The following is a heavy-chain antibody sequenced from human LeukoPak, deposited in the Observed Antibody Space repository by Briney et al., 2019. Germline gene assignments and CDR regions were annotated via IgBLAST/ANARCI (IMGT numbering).Heavy chain of an antibody. CDR3: AKEGCSSTSCHYYYYYMDV. CDR2: ISGSGGST. CDR1: GFTFSSYA. D-gene: IGHD2-2*01. J-gene: IGHJ6*03. V-gene: IGHV3-23*01. Sequence: GGSLRLSCAASGFTFSSYAMSWVRQAPGKGLEWVSAISGSGGSTYYADSVKGRFTISRDNSKNTLYLQMNSLRAEDTAVYYCAKEGCSSTSCHYYYYYMDVWGKGTTVTVSS.